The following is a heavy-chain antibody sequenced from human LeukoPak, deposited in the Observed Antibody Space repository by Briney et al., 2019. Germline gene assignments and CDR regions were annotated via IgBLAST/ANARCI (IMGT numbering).Heavy chain of an antibody. J-gene: IGHJ6*03. Sequence: SVKVSCKASGGTFSSYAISWVRQAPGQGLEWMGRIIPIFGTANHAQKFQGRVTITTDESTSTAYMELRSLRSDDTAVYYCARVGGYSYGLERYYYYMDVWGKGTTVTVSS. CDR1: GGTFSSYA. CDR2: IIPIFGTA. CDR3: ARVGGYSYGLERYYYYMDV. V-gene: IGHV1-69*05. D-gene: IGHD5-18*01.